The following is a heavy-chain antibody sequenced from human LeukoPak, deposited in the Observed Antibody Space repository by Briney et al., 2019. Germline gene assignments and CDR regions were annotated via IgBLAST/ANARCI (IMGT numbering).Heavy chain of an antibody. CDR3: ARLKTAGYYLFDF. CDR2: IYPGDSDT. Sequence: GESLKISFQVSGYPFLNYWIGWVRPMPGKGLEWMGLIYPGDSDTRYSPSFQGQVTVSADKSNSTAYLQWSSLKASDTAMYYCARLKTAGYYLFDFWGQGTLVTVSS. J-gene: IGHJ4*02. D-gene: IGHD3-22*01. CDR1: GYPFLNYW. V-gene: IGHV5-51*01.